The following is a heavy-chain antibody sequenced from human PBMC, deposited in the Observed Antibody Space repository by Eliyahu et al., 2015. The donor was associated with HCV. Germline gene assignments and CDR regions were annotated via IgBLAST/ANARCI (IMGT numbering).Heavy chain of an antibody. CDR3: ARDGGERTSWYDV. CDR1: XGTFTRHV. J-gene: IGHJ5*02. V-gene: IGHV1-69*17. D-gene: IGHD2-21*01. Sequence: QVQLVQSGAEVKRPGSSVKVSCKASXGTFTRHVXKXVRQAPGQGLXWIGGIXPLFDIPNXAQKFQGRVTFTADKSTATDYMELTNLRSDDTAVYYCARDGGERTSWYDVWGQGTLVTVSS. CDR2: IXPLFDIP.